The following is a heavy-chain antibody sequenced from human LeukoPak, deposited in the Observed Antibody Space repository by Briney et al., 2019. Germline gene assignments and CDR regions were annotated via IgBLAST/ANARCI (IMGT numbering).Heavy chain of an antibody. CDR3: ARHQSYYYDYYMDV. CDR2: INHSGST. J-gene: IGHJ6*03. V-gene: IGHV4-34*01. D-gene: IGHD2-2*01. CDR1: GGSFSGYY. Sequence: SETLSLTCAVYGGSFSGYYWSWIRQPPGKGLEWIGEINHSGSTNYNPSLKSRVTISVDTSKNQFSLKLTSVTAADTAVYYCARHQSYYYDYYMDVWGKGTAVTISS.